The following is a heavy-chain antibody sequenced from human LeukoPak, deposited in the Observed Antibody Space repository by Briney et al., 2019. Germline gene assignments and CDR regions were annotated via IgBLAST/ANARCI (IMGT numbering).Heavy chain of an antibody. V-gene: IGHV3-11*01. D-gene: IGHD5-18*01. J-gene: IGHJ4*02. CDR3: ARDHTPAAMVLDE. CDR1: GFTLSDSY. Sequence: GESLRHSCGASGFTLSDSYMSWLRQAPGRGGAWVSYISSSGSTIYYAHSVKGRFTISSENAKNSLYLQMNSLRAEDTAVYYCARDHTPAAMVLDEWGQGTLLTVSS. CDR2: ISSSGSTI.